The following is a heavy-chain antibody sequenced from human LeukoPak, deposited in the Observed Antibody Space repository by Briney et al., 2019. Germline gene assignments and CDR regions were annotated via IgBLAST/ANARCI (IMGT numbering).Heavy chain of an antibody. Sequence: PGGSLRLSFAASGFTFSCYTMNWVRQAPGKGLEWVSTVSDSFNKHYSDSVKGRFTISRDNSKNTLYLQMNSLRAEDTAVYYCAKENVPAAGGGFDYWGQGTLVTVSS. CDR3: AKENVPAAGGGFDY. CDR2: VSDSFNK. J-gene: IGHJ4*02. D-gene: IGHD2-2*01. CDR1: GFTFSCYT. V-gene: IGHV3-69-1*01.